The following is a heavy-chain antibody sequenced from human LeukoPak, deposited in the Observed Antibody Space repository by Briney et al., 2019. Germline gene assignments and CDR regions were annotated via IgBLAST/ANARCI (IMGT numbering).Heavy chain of an antibody. CDR1: GGTLSSYA. J-gene: IGHJ1*01. CDR2: IIPILGIA. D-gene: IGHD6-19*01. CDR3: ARWYSSGWAEYFQH. Sequence: ASVKVSCKASGGTLSSYAISWVRQAPGQGLEWMGRIIPILGIANYAQKFQGRVTITADKSTSTAYMELSSLRSEDTAVYYCARWYSSGWAEYFQHWGQGTLVTVSS. V-gene: IGHV1-69*04.